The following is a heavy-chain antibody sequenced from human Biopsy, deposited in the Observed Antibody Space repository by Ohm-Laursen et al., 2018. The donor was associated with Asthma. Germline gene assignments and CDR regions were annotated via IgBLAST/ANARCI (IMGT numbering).Heavy chain of an antibody. D-gene: IGHD3-22*01. CDR2: IYYIGST. Sequence: TLSLTCTVSGGSINIGDYYWSWIRQHPVKGLEWIGYIYYIGSTYYNPSLKSRVAISLDTSKNQFSLKLSSVTAADTAVYYCARGDSSNWSHYYFDYWGQGTLVTVSS. V-gene: IGHV4-30-4*08. CDR3: ARGDSSNWSHYYFDY. J-gene: IGHJ4*02. CDR1: GGSINIGDYY.